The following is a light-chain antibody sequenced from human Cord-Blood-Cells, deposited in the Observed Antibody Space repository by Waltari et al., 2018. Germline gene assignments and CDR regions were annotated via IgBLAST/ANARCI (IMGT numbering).Light chain of an antibody. CDR3: EQFKSYPYT. CDR1: QGISSS. V-gene: IGKV1-13*02. J-gene: IGKJ2*01. Sequence: AIQLTQSPSSLSASVVDRVTITCRASQGISSSLAWYQQKPGKAPKLLIYDASSLESGGPSRFSGSVSGTDFTLTISSLQPEDFATYDCEQFKSYPYTFSQGTKLEIK. CDR2: DAS.